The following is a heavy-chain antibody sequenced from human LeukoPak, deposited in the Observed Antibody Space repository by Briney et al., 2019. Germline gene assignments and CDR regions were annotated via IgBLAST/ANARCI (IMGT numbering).Heavy chain of an antibody. CDR2: IIPILGTA. D-gene: IGHD3-9*01. J-gene: IGHJ4*02. Sequence: GSSVKVSCKASGGTFSSYAISWVRQAPGQGLEWMGRIIPILGTANYAQKFQGRVTITTDESTSTAYMELSSLRSEDTAVYYCATALRYFDWLLSDYWGQGTLVTVSS. V-gene: IGHV1-69*11. CDR3: ATALRYFDWLLSDY. CDR1: GGTFSSYA.